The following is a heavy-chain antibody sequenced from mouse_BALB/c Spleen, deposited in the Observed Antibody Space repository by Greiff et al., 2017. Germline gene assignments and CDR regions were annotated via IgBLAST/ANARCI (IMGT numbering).Heavy chain of an antibody. Sequence: EVQGVESGGGLVKPGGSLKLSCAASGFTFSDYYMYWVRQTPEKRLEWVATISDGGSYTYYPDSVKGRFTISRDNAKNNLYLQMSSLKSEDTAMYYCARDLFAYWGQGTLVTVSA. CDR3: ARDLFAY. CDR1: GFTFSDYY. V-gene: IGHV5-4*02. J-gene: IGHJ3*01. CDR2: ISDGGSYT.